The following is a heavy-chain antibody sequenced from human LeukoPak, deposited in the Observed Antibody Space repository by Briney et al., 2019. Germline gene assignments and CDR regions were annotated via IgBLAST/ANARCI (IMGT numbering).Heavy chain of an antibody. D-gene: IGHD3-10*01. J-gene: IGHJ3*02. Sequence: PGGSLRLSCAASGFTFSSYVMHWVRQAPGKGLEWVAFIRYDGSNKYYSDSVKGRFTISRDNSKNTLYLQMNSLRAEDTAVYYCASIITMVRGVPAGAFDIWGQGTMVTVSS. CDR1: GFTFSSYV. CDR2: IRYDGSNK. CDR3: ASIITMVRGVPAGAFDI. V-gene: IGHV3-30*02.